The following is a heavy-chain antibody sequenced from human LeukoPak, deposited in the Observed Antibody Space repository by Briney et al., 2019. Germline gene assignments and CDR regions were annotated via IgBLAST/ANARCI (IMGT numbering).Heavy chain of an antibody. D-gene: IGHD6-19*01. V-gene: IGHV5-10-1*01. CDR3: ARHTEDSSGWYMADYYFDY. Sequence: GESLRLSCKGSGYSFTSYWISWVRQMPGKGLEWMGRIDPSDSYTNYSPSFQGHVTISADKSISTAYLQWSSLKASDTAMYYCARHTEDSSGWYMADYYFDYWGQGTLVTVSS. CDR2: IDPSDSYT. J-gene: IGHJ4*02. CDR1: GYSFTSYW.